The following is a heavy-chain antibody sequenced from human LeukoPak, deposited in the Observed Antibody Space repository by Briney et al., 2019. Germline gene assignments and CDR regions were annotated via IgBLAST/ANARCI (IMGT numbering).Heavy chain of an antibody. J-gene: IGHJ4*02. V-gene: IGHV3-53*01. CDR1: GYSISSGYY. D-gene: IGHD5-12*01. Sequence: PSETLSLTCAVSGYSISSGYYWGWIRQPPGKGLEWVSVIYSGGSTYYADSVKGRFTISRDNSKNTLYLQMNSLRAEDTAVYYCARGGYSGYRKLDYWGQGTLVTVSS. CDR3: ARGGYSGYRKLDY. CDR2: IYSGGST.